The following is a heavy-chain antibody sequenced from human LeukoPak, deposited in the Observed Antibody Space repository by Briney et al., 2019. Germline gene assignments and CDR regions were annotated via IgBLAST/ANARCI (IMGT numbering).Heavy chain of an antibody. D-gene: IGHD3-22*01. CDR3: ARRKDYYDSSGYWYFDL. Sequence: SETLSLTCTVSGGSISSSSYYWGWIRQPPGKGLEWIGSIYYSGSTYYNPSLKSRVTISVDTSKNQFSLELSSVTAADTAVYYCARRKDYYDSSGYWYFDLWGRGTLVTVSS. CDR1: GGSISSSSYY. J-gene: IGHJ2*01. CDR2: IYYSGST. V-gene: IGHV4-39*01.